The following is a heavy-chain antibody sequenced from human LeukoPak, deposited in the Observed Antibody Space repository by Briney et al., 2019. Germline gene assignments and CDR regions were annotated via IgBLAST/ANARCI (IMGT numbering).Heavy chain of an antibody. CDR1: GGSFSGCY. V-gene: IGHV4-34*01. Sequence: PSETLSLTCAVYGGSFSGCYWSWIRQPPGKGLEWIGEINHSGSTNYNPSLKSRVTISVDTSKNQFSLKLSSVTAADTAVYYCARERGSSSWYSGYYYYYYYMDVWGKGTTVTVSS. CDR3: ARERGSSSWYSGYYYYYYYMDV. D-gene: IGHD6-13*01. J-gene: IGHJ6*03. CDR2: INHSGST.